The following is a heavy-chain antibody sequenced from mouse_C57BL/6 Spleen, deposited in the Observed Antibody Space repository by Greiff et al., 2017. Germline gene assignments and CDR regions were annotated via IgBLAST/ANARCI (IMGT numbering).Heavy chain of an antibody. D-gene: IGHD3-2*02. CDR2: INPSTGGT. Sequence: VQLKQSGPELVKPGASVKISCKASGYSFTGYYMNWVKQSPEKSLEWIGEINPSTGGTTYNQKFKAKATLTVDKSSSTAYMQLKSLTSEDSAVYYCASEGRDSSGGRRFAYWGQGTLVTVSA. V-gene: IGHV1-42*01. CDR1: GYSFTGYY. J-gene: IGHJ3*01. CDR3: ASEGRDSSGGRRFAY.